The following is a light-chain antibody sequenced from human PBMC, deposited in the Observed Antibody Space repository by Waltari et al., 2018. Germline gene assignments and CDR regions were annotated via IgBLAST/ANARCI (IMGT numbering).Light chain of an antibody. CDR1: SSDLGTYDY. CDR2: DVT. Sequence: QSALTQPASVSGSPGQSITFSCTGTSSDLGTYDYVSWYQQHPGKAPKLMIYDVTKRPSGVSDRFSGSKAGNTASLTISGLQAEDGADYYCSSYTTSSTVVFGGGTKVTVL. J-gene: IGLJ2*01. CDR3: SSYTTSSTVV. V-gene: IGLV2-14*03.